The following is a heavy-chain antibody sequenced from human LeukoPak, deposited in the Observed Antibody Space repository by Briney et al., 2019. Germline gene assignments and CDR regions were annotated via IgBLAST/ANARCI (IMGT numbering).Heavy chain of an antibody. V-gene: IGHV3-23*01. CDR2: ISGSGGST. CDR1: GFTFSNYA. CDR3: ARRPYSDTSGRLSDV. J-gene: IGHJ6*02. D-gene: IGHD3-22*01. Sequence: PGGSLRLSCAASGFTFSNYAMSWVRQALGKGLEWVSAISGSGGSTYYADSVTGRFTISRDNAKNSLYLQMNSLRDEDTAVYFCARRPYSDTSGRLSDVWGQGTTVTVSS.